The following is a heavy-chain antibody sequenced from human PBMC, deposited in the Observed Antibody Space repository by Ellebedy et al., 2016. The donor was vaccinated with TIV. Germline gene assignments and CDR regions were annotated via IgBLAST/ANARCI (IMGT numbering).Heavy chain of an antibody. CDR1: GFTFSSYS. V-gene: IGHV3-21*01. Sequence: PGGSLRLSCAASGFTFSSYSMNWVRQAPGKGLEWVSSISSSSSYIYYADSVKGRFTISRDNAKNSLYLQMNSLRAEDTAVYYCARGADSSGWYGYWGQGTLVTVSS. J-gene: IGHJ4*02. CDR2: ISSSSSYI. CDR3: ARGADSSGWYGY. D-gene: IGHD6-19*01.